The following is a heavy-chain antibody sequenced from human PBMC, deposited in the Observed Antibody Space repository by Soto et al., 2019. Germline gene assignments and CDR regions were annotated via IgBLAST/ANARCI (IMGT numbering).Heavy chain of an antibody. CDR2: IDPSDSST. D-gene: IGHD3-9*01. CDR1: GFRFTSYW. V-gene: IGHV5-10-1*01. Sequence: PGESLKISCQGSGFRFTSYWISWVRQMPGKGLEWMGRIDPSDSSTNYSPSFQGHVTISADKSISTAYLQWSSLKASDTAMYYCARPATGSPYDAFEIWGQGTMVTVSS. CDR3: ARPATGSPYDAFEI. J-gene: IGHJ3*02.